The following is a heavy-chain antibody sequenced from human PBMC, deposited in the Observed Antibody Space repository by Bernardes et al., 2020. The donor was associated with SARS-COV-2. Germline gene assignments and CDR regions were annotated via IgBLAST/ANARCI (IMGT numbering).Heavy chain of an antibody. J-gene: IGHJ4*02. D-gene: IGHD5-18*01. Sequence: GGSLRLSCVASGFTFTNAWMSWVRQAPGKGLEWVGRIKSKTDGGTRDYAAPVKGRFTISRDDSKNTLYLQMNSLKTDDTAVYYCTTGDEGYSYGDFWGQGTLVTVSS. CDR2: IKSKTDGGTR. V-gene: IGHV3-15*01. CDR3: TTGDEGYSYGDF. CDR1: GFTFTNAW.